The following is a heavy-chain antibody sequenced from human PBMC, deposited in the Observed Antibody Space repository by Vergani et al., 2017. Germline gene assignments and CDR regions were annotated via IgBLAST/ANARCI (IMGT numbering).Heavy chain of an antibody. Sequence: QVQLVQSGAEVKKPGSSVKVSCKASGGTFSSYALNWVRQAPGQGLEWMGSIIPSLATTIYAQKFQGRVTITADESTSTTYMELRSLKSEDTAVFYCAKATCSGGSCYRGFEYWGQGSLSTGSS. J-gene: IGHJ4*02. D-gene: IGHD2-15*01. CDR2: IIPSLATT. V-gene: IGHV1-69*11. CDR1: GGTFSSYA. CDR3: AKATCSGGSCYRGFEY.